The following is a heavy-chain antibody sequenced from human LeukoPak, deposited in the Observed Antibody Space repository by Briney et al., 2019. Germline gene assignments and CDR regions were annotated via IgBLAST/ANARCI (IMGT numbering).Heavy chain of an antibody. CDR3: AREISDDILTGYYIGYNWFDP. J-gene: IGHJ5*02. CDR1: GFTFSSYS. D-gene: IGHD3-9*01. Sequence: PGRSLRLSCAASGFTFSSYSMNWVRQARGKALEWVSSISSSSRYIYYADSVKGRFTISRDNAKHSLYVPMNSVRAEDTAVYYCAREISDDILTGYYIGYNWFDPWGQGTLVTVSS. V-gene: IGHV3-21*01. CDR2: ISSSSRYI.